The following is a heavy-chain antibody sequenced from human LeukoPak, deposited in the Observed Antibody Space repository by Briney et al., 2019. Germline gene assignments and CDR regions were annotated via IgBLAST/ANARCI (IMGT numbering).Heavy chain of an antibody. CDR1: GYTFIAYY. V-gene: IGHV1-2*02. J-gene: IGHJ5*02. Sequence: PWASVKVSCKASGYTFIAYYMHWVRQAPGQGLEWMGWINPNSGGTNYAQKFQGRVTMTRDTSISTAYMDLSRLRSDDTAVYYCARGMGVLVPAATWFDPWGQGTLVTVSS. CDR2: INPNSGGT. D-gene: IGHD2-2*01. CDR3: ARGMGVLVPAATWFDP.